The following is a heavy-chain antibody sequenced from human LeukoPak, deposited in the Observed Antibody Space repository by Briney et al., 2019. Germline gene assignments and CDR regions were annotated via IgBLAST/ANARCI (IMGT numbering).Heavy chain of an antibody. J-gene: IGHJ6*03. D-gene: IGHD5-12*01. CDR2: IYSDDAT. CDR1: GFIFSNHA. CDR3: AKVVVATVDYYYYYMDV. V-gene: IGHV3-23*01. Sequence: GGSLRLSCAASGFIFSNHAMSWVRQAPGKGLEWVSTIYSDDATNYGDSVKGRFTISRDNSRNTLDLQMNSLRVEDTAVYYCAKVVVATVDYYYYYMDVWGKGTTVTVSS.